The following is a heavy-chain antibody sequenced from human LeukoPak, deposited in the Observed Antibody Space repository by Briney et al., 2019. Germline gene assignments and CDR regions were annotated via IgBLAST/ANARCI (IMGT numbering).Heavy chain of an antibody. V-gene: IGHV3-23*01. CDR2: ISGSGGST. D-gene: IGHD5-12*01. CDR1: GFTFSSYA. J-gene: IGHJ4*02. CDR3: AKATGYSGYDYGDY. Sequence: GGSLRLSCAASGFTFSSYAMSWVRQAPGKGLEWVSGISGSGGSTYYAGSVKGRFTISRDNSKNTLYLQMNSLRAEDTAVYYCAKATGYSGYDYGDYWGQGTLVTVSS.